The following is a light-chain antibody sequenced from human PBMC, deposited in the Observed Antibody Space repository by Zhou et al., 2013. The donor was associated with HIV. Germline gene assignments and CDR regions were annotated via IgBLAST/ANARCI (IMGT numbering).Light chain of an antibody. CDR3: QQYNSHWT. Sequence: DIQMTQSPSTLSAFVGDRVTITCRASQNINSWLAWYQHKPGRAPKLLISKTSILESGVPSRFSGSGSGTAFTLTISSLQPDDFATYYCQQYNSHWTFGQGTKVELK. J-gene: IGKJ1*01. V-gene: IGKV1-5*03. CDR1: QNINSW. CDR2: KTS.